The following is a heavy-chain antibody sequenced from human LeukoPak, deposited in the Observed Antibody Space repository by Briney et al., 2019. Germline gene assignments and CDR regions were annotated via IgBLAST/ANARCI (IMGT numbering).Heavy chain of an antibody. J-gene: IGHJ4*02. CDR3: TTDEWELRFDY. D-gene: IGHD1-26*01. CDR2: IKSKTDGGTT. V-gene: IGHV3-15*01. Sequence: GGSLRLSCAASGFTFSNAWMSWVCQAPGKGLEWVGRIKSKTDGGTTDYAAPVKGRFTISRDDSKNTLYLQMNSLKTEDTAVYYCTTDEWELRFDYWGQGTLVTVSS. CDR1: GFTFSNAW.